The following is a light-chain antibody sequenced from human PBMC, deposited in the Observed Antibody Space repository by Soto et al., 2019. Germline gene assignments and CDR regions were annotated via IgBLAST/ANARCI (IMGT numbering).Light chain of an antibody. J-gene: IGLJ1*01. CDR3: SSYTTRSSLYV. CDR1: SSDVGGYNS. Sequence: QSALTQPASVSGSPGQSITISCTGTSSDVGGYNSVSWYQHHPGKAPKLMIYEVSNRPSGVSNRFSGSKSGNTASLTISGLQAEDEADHYCSSYTTRSSLYVFGTGTKVTVL. V-gene: IGLV2-14*01. CDR2: EVS.